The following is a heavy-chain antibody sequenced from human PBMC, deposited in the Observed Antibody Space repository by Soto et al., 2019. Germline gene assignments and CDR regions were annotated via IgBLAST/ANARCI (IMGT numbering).Heavy chain of an antibody. J-gene: IGHJ1*01. Sequence: SETLSLTSTVSGGSISSYYWSWTRQPPGKGLEWIGYIYYSGSTNYNPSLKSRVTISVDTSKNQFSLKLSSVTAADTAVYYCARVVAVAGSEYFQHWGQGTLVTVSS. CDR1: GGSISSYY. V-gene: IGHV4-59*01. D-gene: IGHD6-19*01. CDR2: IYYSGST. CDR3: ARVVAVAGSEYFQH.